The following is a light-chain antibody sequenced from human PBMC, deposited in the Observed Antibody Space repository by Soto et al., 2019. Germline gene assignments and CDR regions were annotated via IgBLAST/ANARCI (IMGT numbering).Light chain of an antibody. V-gene: IGKV3-15*01. CDR3: QQYNNWPPWT. Sequence: DIVLTPSPGTLSLSPGEIALVYRSASQTVNNNYLAWCQQKPGQAPRLLIYDASTRATGIPARFSGSGSGTEFTLTISSLQSEDFAVYYCQQYNNWPPWTFGQGTKVDIK. CDR1: QTVNNNY. CDR2: DAS. J-gene: IGKJ1*01.